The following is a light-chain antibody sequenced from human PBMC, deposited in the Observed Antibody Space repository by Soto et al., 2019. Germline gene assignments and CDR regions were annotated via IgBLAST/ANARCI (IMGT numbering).Light chain of an antibody. CDR2: KGS. CDR1: SSDVGVGDF. CDR3: CSYTRSYTWV. J-gene: IGLJ3*02. Sequence: QSALTQPASVSGSPRQSITISCTGTSSDVGVGDFVSWYQQRPGNAPKLMIYKGSNRPSGVSNRVSGSKSGNTASLTISGLQAEDEADYYCCSYTRSYTWVFGGGTKLTIL. V-gene: IGLV2-14*01.